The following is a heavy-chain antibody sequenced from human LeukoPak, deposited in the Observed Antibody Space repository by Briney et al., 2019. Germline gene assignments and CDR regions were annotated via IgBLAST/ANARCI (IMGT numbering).Heavy chain of an antibody. V-gene: IGHV3-23*01. J-gene: IGHJ3*02. CDR2: ISGSGGST. CDR3: ASEVEMATIKDAFDI. CDR1: GFTFSSSA. D-gene: IGHD5-24*01. Sequence: PGGSLRLSCAASGFTFSSSAMSWVRQAPGKGLEWVSAISGSGGSTYYADSVKGRFTISRDNSKNTLYLQMNSLRAEDTAVYYCASEVEMATIKDAFDIWGQGTMVTVSS.